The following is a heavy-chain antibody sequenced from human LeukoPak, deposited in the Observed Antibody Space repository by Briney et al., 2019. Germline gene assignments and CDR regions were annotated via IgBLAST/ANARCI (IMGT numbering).Heavy chain of an antibody. D-gene: IGHD3-22*01. CDR3: AREGTYYYDSSGYYFDY. J-gene: IGHJ4*02. Sequence: KPSETLSLTCTVSGGSISNFYWNWIRQPAGKGLEWIGRIYTSGSTNYNPSLKSRVTMSADTSKNQFSLKLSSVTAADTAVYYCAREGTYYYDSSGYYFDYWGQGTLVTVSS. CDR2: IYTSGST. V-gene: IGHV4-4*07. CDR1: GGSISNFY.